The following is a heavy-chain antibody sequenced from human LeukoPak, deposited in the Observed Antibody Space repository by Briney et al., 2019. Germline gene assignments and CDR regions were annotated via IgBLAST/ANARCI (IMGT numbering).Heavy chain of an antibody. D-gene: IGHD6-6*01. CDR1: GGSISSYY. CDR2: IFYTGST. J-gene: IGHJ5*02. V-gene: IGHV4-59*08. CDR3: ARKYPDHWFDP. Sequence: PSETLSLTCTVSGGSISSYYWSWLRQPPGKGLEWIGYIFYTGSTNYSPSLKSQVSVSVDTFKNQFSLKLSSVTAADTAVYYCARKYPDHWFDPWGQGTLVTVSS.